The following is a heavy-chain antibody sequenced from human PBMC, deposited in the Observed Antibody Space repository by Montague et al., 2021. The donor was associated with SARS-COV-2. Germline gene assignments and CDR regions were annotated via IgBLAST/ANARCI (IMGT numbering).Heavy chain of an antibody. CDR3: AHRPGGGNLYYFDY. D-gene: IGHD1-14*01. J-gene: IGHJ4*02. Sequence: PALVKPTQTLTLTCTFSGFSLSTSGVGVGWIRQPPGKALEWLALIYRDDDKRYSPSLKSRLTITKDTSKNQVVLTMTNMDPVDTATYYCAHRPGGGNLYYFDYWGQGTLVTVSS. CDR1: GFSLSTSGVG. CDR2: IYRDDDK. V-gene: IGHV2-5*02.